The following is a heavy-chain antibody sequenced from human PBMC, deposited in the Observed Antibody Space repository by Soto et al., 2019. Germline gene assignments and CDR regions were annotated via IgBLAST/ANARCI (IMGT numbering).Heavy chain of an antibody. D-gene: IGHD4-4*01. J-gene: IGHJ6*03. V-gene: IGHV3-66*01. CDR3: ARDGDYSNYDGDYYYYYYYMDV. CDR1: GFTVSSNY. Sequence: GGSLRLSCAASGFTVSSNYMSWVRQAPGKGLEWVSVIYSGGSTYYADSVKGRFTISRDNSKNTLYLQMNSLRAEDTAVYYCARDGDYSNYDGDYYYYYYYMDVWGKGTKVTVSS. CDR2: IYSGGST.